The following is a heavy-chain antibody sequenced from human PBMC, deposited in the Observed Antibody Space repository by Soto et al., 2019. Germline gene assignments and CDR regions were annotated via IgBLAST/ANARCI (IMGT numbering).Heavy chain of an antibody. Sequence: QVQLQELGPGLVKPSEILSLTCTVSGGSISSDYWNWIRQPPGKGLEWIGYVYHSWSTKYNPSLKSRVAKSVDTSKNQLSLKLSSVTTADTAVYYCARFGTGPNGNWFDPWGQGTLVTVSS. CDR3: ARFGTGPNGNWFDP. CDR1: GGSISSDY. J-gene: IGHJ5*02. D-gene: IGHD3-10*01. V-gene: IGHV4-59*01. CDR2: VYHSWST.